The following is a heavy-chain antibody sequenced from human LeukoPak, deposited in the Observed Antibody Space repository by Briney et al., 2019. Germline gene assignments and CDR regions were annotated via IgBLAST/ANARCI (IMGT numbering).Heavy chain of an antibody. CDR2: ISYDGSNK. Sequence: TGGSLRLSCAASGFTFSSYAMHWVRQAPGKGLEWVAVISYDGSNKYYADSAKGRFTISRDNSKNTLYLQMNSLRAEDTAVYYCAREVMRYFDYWGQGTLVTVSS. D-gene: IGHD3-16*01. V-gene: IGHV3-30-3*01. CDR3: AREVMRYFDY. J-gene: IGHJ4*02. CDR1: GFTFSSYA.